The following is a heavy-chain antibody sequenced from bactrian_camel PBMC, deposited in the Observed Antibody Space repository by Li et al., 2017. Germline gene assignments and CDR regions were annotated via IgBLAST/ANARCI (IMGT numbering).Heavy chain of an antibody. D-gene: IGHD4*01. CDR2: INSGGSRT. Sequence: VQLVESGGGLVQPGGSLRLSCVASGFTFSNYDMSWVRQAPGKGLEWVSAINSGGSRTYYAASVKGRFTISQDNAKNTVWLQMNSLKSEDTAMYYCAADQARRCYFSGSVGRANNYNYWGQGTQVTVS. J-gene: IGHJ4*01. CDR3: AADQARRCYFSGSVGRANNYNY. CDR1: GFTFSNYD. V-gene: IGHV3S40*01.